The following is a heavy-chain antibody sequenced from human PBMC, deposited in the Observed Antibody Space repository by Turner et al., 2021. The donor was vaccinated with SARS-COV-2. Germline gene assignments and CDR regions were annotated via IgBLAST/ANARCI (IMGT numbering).Heavy chain of an antibody. CDR3: STRWDIGGRANGLDV. D-gene: IGHD5-12*01. CDR2: LDHEAQET. CDR1: GYSLTELS. V-gene: IGHV1-24*01. J-gene: IGHJ6*02. Sequence: QVQLAQSGAEVKKPGASVTVSCKVSGYSLTELSIHWVRQAPGKGLEWMGSLDHEAQETIRAQKVQNRRILSEDKSSDTAVMELSGMRCEDTAIYYWSTRWDIGGRANGLDVWGQGTRVTVSS.